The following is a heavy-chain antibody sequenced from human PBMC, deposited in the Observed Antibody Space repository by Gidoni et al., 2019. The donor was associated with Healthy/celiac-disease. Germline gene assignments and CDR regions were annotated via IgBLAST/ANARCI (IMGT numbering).Heavy chain of an antibody. D-gene: IGHD6-19*01. CDR2: ISSSSSYI. J-gene: IGHJ4*02. V-gene: IGHV3-21*01. CDR3: ARVTGYSSGWYPSAFDY. Sequence: EVQLVESGGGLDKPGGSLRLSCAASGFTFSSYSMNWVRQAPGKGLEWVSSISSSSSYIYYADSVKGRFTISRDNAKNSLYLQMNSLRAEDTAVYYCARVTGYSSGWYPSAFDYWGQGTLVTVSS. CDR1: GFTFSSYS.